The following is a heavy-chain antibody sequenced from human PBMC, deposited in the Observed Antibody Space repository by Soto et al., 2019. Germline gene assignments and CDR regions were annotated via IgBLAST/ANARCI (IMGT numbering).Heavy chain of an antibody. D-gene: IGHD1-26*01. CDR3: TTDSGMSPYSFDY. V-gene: IGHV3-15*01. CDR2: IMSKTDGGTT. CDR1: GFTFSKAW. Sequence: GSLRLSCATSGFTFSKAWVGWVRQAPGEGLEWVGRIMSKTDGGTTDYAAPVKGRFTISRDDSKSTLYLQMNSLKTEDTAFYYCTTDSGMSPYSFDYWGQGTLVTVSS. J-gene: IGHJ4*02.